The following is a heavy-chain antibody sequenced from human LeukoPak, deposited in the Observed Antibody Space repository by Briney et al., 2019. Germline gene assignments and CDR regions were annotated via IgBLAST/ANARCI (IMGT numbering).Heavy chain of an antibody. V-gene: IGHV1-3*01. D-gene: IGHD5-18*01. CDR2: INAGNGNT. J-gene: IGHJ4*02. CDR1: GYTFTSYG. CDR3: ARDTAMDKAFDY. Sequence: ASVKVSCKASGYTFTSYGISWVRQAPGQRLEWMGWINAGNGNTKYSQKFQGRVSITRDTSASTAYMELSSLRSEDTAVYYCARDTAMDKAFDYWGQGTLVTVSS.